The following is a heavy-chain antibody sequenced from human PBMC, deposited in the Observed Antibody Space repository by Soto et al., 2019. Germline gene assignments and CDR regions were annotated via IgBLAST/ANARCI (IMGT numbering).Heavy chain of an antibody. J-gene: IGHJ4*02. Sequence: GGSLRLSCSASEFIFSASAMYWVRQAPGRGLEYVSVISYNGGSRYYADSVKARFTISRDNSKNTLYLQMTSLTDDDTAVYYCVRGPSQGSSVFGPLDFWGQGTLVTVSS. CDR1: EFIFSASA. V-gene: IGHV3-64D*06. D-gene: IGHD3-3*01. CDR3: VRGPSQGSSVFGPLDF. CDR2: ISYNGGSR.